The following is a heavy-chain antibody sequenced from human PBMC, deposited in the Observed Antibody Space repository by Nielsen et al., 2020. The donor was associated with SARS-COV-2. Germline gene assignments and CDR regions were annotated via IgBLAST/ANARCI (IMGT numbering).Heavy chain of an antibody. J-gene: IGHJ4*02. D-gene: IGHD3-22*01. CDR2: ISGSGGST. CDR3: AKDWFYDSSGFLGY. Sequence: GALRLSCAASGFTFSSYAMSWVRQAPGKGLEWVSAISGSGGSTYYADSVKGRFTISRDNSKNTLYLQMNSLRAEDTAVYYCAKDWFYDSSGFLGYWGQGTLVTVSS. V-gene: IGHV3-23*01. CDR1: GFTFSSYA.